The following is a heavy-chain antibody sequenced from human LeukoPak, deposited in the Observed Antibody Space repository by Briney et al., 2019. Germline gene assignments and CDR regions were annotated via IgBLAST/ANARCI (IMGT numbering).Heavy chain of an antibody. CDR3: AKRSYYDSSGYYFFDY. J-gene: IGHJ4*02. CDR2: ISGSGGST. D-gene: IGHD3-22*01. CDR1: GFTFSSYA. Sequence: GGSLRLSCTASGFTFSSYAMSWVRQAPGKGLEWVSAISGSGGSTYYADSVKGRFTISRDNSKNTLYLQMNSLRAEDTAVYYCAKRSYYDSSGYYFFDYWGQGTLVTVSS. V-gene: IGHV3-23*01.